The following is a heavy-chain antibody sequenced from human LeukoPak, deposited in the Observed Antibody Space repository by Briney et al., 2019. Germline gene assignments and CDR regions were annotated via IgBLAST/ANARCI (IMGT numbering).Heavy chain of an antibody. J-gene: IGHJ3*02. CDR2: ITTTDTTK. Sequence: GGSLRLSCAASGFTFSSYEMNWVRQGPGKGLESISSITTTDTTKYYTDSVKGRFTISRDNAKNSLYLQMHSLRAEDTAVYSCARGGSVFDICGQGTVVTVSS. CDR1: GFTFSSYE. D-gene: IGHD3-10*01. V-gene: IGHV3-48*03. CDR3: ARGGSVFDI.